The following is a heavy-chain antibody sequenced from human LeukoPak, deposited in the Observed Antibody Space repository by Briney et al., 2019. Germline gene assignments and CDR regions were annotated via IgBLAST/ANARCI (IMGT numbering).Heavy chain of an antibody. V-gene: IGHV4-59*01. Sequence: SETLSLTCTVSGGSFSTSYWSWIRQFPGKGLEWIGYIYYSGSTNYNPSLQSRVTISVDTSKNQFSLKLSSVTAADTAVYYCAGAPVPAGPRPPAPDYYYYYMDVWGKGTTVTVSS. D-gene: IGHD2-2*01. CDR2: IYYSGST. CDR3: AGAPVPAGPRPPAPDYYYYYMDV. CDR1: GGSFSTSY. J-gene: IGHJ6*03.